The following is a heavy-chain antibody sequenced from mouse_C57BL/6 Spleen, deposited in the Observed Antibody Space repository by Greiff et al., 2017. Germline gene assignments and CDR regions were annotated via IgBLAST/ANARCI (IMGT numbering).Heavy chain of an antibody. CDR3: AREDSSGYVGAY. CDR1: GYTFTSYT. D-gene: IGHD3-2*02. Sequence: QVQLQQSGAELARPGASVKMSCKASGYTFTSYTMHWVKQRPGQGLEWIGYINPSSGYTKYNQKFKDKATLTADKSSSTAYMQLSRLTSEDSAVYYCAREDSSGYVGAYWGQGTLVTVSA. CDR2: INPSSGYT. J-gene: IGHJ3*01. V-gene: IGHV1-4*01.